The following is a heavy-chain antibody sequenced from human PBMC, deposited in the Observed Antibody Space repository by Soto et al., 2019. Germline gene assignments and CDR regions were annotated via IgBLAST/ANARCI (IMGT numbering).Heavy chain of an antibody. CDR1: GFNFSSYG. Sequence: PGGSLRLSCAASGFNFSSYGMHWVRQAPGKGLEWVAVISYDGSNKYYADSVKGRFTISRDNSKNTLYLQMNSLRAEDTAVYYCAKDRGIRITIFGVVIIPEPSYYYYGMDVWGQGTTVTVS. CDR3: AKDRGIRITIFGVVIIPEPSYYYYGMDV. V-gene: IGHV3-30*18. D-gene: IGHD3-3*01. CDR2: ISYDGSNK. J-gene: IGHJ6*02.